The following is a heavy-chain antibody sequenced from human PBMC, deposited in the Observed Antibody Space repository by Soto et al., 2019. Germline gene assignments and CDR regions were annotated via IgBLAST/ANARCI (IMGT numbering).Heavy chain of an antibody. V-gene: IGHV2-5*02. Sequence: ITLKESGPTLVKPTQTLTLTCTFSGFSLSTSGVGVGWIRQPPGEALECLAVIYWDGDKRYSPSLETRLTXTXDXXKNRVVLTMTNMDPADTATYFCADLSSGSRNWFDRWGQGTLVTVSS. CDR1: GFSLSTSGVG. D-gene: IGHD3-10*01. J-gene: IGHJ5*02. CDR3: ADLSSGSRNWFDR. CDR2: IYWDGDK.